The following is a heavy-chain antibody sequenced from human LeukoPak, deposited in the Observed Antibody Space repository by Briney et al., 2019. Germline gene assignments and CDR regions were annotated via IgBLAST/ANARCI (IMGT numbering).Heavy chain of an antibody. Sequence: GGSLRLSCAASGFTFTSYTMNWVRQAPGKGLEWVSAISGSGGSTYYADSVKGRFTISRDNSKNTLYLQMNSLRAEDTAVYYCAKESYSGSYHYFDYWGQGTLVTVSS. CDR3: AKESYSGSYHYFDY. CDR1: GFTFTSYT. V-gene: IGHV3-23*01. CDR2: ISGSGGST. J-gene: IGHJ4*02. D-gene: IGHD1-26*01.